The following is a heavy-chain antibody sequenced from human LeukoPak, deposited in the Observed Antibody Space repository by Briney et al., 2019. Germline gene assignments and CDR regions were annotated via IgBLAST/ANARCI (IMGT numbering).Heavy chain of an antibody. CDR3: AKDRQYSSSYHDY. CDR1: GFTFSSYR. Sequence: PGGSLRLSCAASGFTFSSYRMNWVRQAPGKGLEWVSFISSSSSYKYYADSVKGRFTISRDNAKNSLYLQMNSLRAEDTAVYYCAKDRQYSSSYHDYWGQGTLVTVSS. V-gene: IGHV3-21*01. D-gene: IGHD6-6*01. CDR2: ISSSSSYK. J-gene: IGHJ4*02.